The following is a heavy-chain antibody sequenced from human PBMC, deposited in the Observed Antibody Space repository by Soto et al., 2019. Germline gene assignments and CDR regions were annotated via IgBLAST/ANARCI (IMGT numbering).Heavy chain of an antibody. Sequence: EVQLLESGGGLVQPGGSLRLSCAASRFTFSNYAMNWVRQAPGKGLAWVSAISDSSGRTYYADSVKGRFTVSRDNSKNTLYLQMNSLRAEDTAVYYCAKAQYCSGGSCYGWGDAFDIRGQGTMVTVSS. V-gene: IGHV3-23*01. D-gene: IGHD2-15*01. CDR3: AKAQYCSGGSCYGWGDAFDI. CDR1: RFTFSNYA. J-gene: IGHJ3*02. CDR2: ISDSSGRT.